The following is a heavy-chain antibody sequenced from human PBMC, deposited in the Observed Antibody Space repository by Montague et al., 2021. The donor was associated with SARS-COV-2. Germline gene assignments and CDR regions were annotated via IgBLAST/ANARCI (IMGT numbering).Heavy chain of an antibody. J-gene: IGHJ4*02. CDR1: GYSISSSNW. CDR3: ATGFSGYSSSWFDKPLLEDEHAGPNFDY. Sequence: SETLSLTCAVSGYSISSSNWWGWIRRPPGKGLEWIGYIYYSGSTYYNPSLKSRVTMSVDTSKNQFSLKLSSVTAVDTAVYYCATGFSGYSSSWFDKPLLEDEHAGPNFDYWGQGTLVTVSS. D-gene: IGHD6-13*01. CDR2: IYYSGST. V-gene: IGHV4-28*01.